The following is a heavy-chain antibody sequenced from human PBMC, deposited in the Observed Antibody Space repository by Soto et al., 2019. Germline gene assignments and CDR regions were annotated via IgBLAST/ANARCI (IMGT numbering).Heavy chain of an antibody. CDR3: ARMDVFGVVSYGMDV. D-gene: IGHD3-3*01. Sequence: PXETLSLNCTVCGGSISSSSYYWGWIRQPPGKGLEWIGSIYYSGSTYYNPSLKSRVTISVDTSKNQFSLKLSSVTAADTAVYYCARMDVFGVVSYGMDVWGQGTTVTVSS. CDR1: GGSISSSSYY. V-gene: IGHV4-39*01. CDR2: IYYSGST. J-gene: IGHJ6*02.